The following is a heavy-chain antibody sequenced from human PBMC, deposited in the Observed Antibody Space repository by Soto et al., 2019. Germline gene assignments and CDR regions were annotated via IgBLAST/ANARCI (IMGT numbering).Heavy chain of an antibody. V-gene: IGHV3-30*03. CDR3: ARGAEYQLLDRDYFYGMDV. CDR2: ISYDGSNK. Sequence: QGQLVESGGGVVQPGRSLRLSCAASAFTLSSHGMHWVRQAPGKGLEWVAVISYDGSNKYYADSVRGRFTISRDNSKNTLYLQMNSLRREDTAIYYCARGAEYQLLDRDYFYGMDVRGQGTTVSVSS. CDR1: AFTLSSHG. J-gene: IGHJ6*02.